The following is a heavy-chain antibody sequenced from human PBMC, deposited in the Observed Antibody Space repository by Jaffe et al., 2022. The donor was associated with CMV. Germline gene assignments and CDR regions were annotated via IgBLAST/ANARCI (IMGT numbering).Heavy chain of an antibody. Sequence: EVQLVQSGAEVKKPGESLRISCKGSGYSFTSYWISWVRQMPGKGLEWMGRIDPSNSYTNYSPSFQGHVTISVDNSITTAYLQWSSLKASDTAIYYCARHGSQRGYTYGEVNWFDPWGQGTLVTVSS. J-gene: IGHJ5*02. CDR2: IDPSNSYT. V-gene: IGHV5-10-1*03. CDR3: ARHGSQRGYTYGEVNWFDP. CDR1: GYSFTSYW. D-gene: IGHD5-18*01.